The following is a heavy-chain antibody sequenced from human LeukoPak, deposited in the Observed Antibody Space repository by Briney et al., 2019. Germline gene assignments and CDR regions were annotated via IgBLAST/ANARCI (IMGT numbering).Heavy chain of an antibody. CDR1: GGSFSGYY. CDR2: INHSGST. J-gene: IGHJ4*02. Sequence: PSETLSLTCAVYGGSFSGYYWSWIRQPPGKGLEWIGEINHSGSTNYNPSLKSRVTISVDRSKNQFSLKLSSVTAADTAVYYCARSRGELLRFYFDYWGQGTLVTVSS. CDR3: ARSRGELLRFYFDY. V-gene: IGHV4-34*01. D-gene: IGHD1-26*01.